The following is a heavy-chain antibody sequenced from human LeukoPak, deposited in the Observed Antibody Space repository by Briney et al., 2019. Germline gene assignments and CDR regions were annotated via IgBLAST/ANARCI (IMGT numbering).Heavy chain of an antibody. CDR3: ARQHYTVTTEYYFDY. J-gene: IGHJ4*02. CDR2: IYPDDSDP. Sequence: GESLKISCKGSGYSFTNYWIGWVRQKPGKGLEWMAVIYPDDSDPRYSPSFQGQVTISVDKSISTAYLHWSSLRASDTAIYYCARQHYTVTTEYYFDYWGQGTLVTVSS. D-gene: IGHD4-17*01. V-gene: IGHV5-51*01. CDR1: GYSFTNYW.